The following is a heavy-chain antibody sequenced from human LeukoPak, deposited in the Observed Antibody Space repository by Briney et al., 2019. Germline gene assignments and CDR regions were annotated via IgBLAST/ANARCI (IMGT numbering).Heavy chain of an antibody. D-gene: IGHD6-13*01. V-gene: IGHV4-38-2*02. CDR3: ARDILATSIAAPYY. CDR1: GYSISSGYY. Sequence: PSETLSLTCTVSGYSISSGYYWGWIRQPPGKGLEWIGSIYHSGSTYYNPSLKSRLTISADTSKNQFSLRLSSVNAADTAVYYCARDILATSIAAPYYWGQGTLVTVSS. J-gene: IGHJ4*02. CDR2: IYHSGST.